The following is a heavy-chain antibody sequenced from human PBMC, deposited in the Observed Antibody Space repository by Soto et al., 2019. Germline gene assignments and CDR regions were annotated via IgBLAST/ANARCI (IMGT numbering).Heavy chain of an antibody. V-gene: IGHV1-69*06. Sequence: QVRLVQSEDEVKKPGSSVKVSCEASGGTFSGNAISWVRQAPGQGLEWMGGIIPMFGKPDYAQKFQGRVTITADKSTNIANMELSSLRSEDTAVYYCASQRITREGCYFDYWGQGTLVTVSS. CDR1: GGTFSGNA. CDR2: IIPMFGKP. CDR3: ASQRITREGCYFDY. J-gene: IGHJ4*02. D-gene: IGHD1-20*01.